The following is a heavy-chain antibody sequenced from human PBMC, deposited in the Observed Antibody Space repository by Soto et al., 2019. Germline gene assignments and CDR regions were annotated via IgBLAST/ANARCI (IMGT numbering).Heavy chain of an antibody. CDR2: IVPIYRTA. CDR1: GGTFSSYR. D-gene: IGHD6-6*01. Sequence: QVQLVQSGAEVKKPGSSVKVSCKASGGTFSSYRINWVRQAPGQGLEWVGGIVPIYRTADYAQKFQGRVTITADESARTSYMELRSLKSQDTAVYYCAITLAARLHYYFFDYWGQGTLVTVSS. J-gene: IGHJ4*02. CDR3: AITLAARLHYYFFDY. V-gene: IGHV1-69*01.